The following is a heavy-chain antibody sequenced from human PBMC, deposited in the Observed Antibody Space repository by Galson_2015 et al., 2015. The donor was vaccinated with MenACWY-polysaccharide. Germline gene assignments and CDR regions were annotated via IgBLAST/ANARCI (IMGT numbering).Heavy chain of an antibody. CDR2: ISGSDLNT. CDR3: AKQIDEYYGSGNYYPPWDY. Sequence: SLRLSCAASGFTFSGYAMSWVRQAPGKGLEWVSTISGSDLNTYYADSVKGRFTMSRDNSKNTLYMQMNSLRAEDTAVYYCAKQIDEYYGSGNYYPPWDYWGQGTLFTVSS. V-gene: IGHV3-23*01. J-gene: IGHJ4*02. D-gene: IGHD3-10*01. CDR1: GFTFSGYA.